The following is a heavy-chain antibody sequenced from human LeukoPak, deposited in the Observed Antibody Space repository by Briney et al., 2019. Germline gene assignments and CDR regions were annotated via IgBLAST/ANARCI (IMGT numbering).Heavy chain of an antibody. Sequence: PSETLSLTCTVSGGSISSYYWSWIRQPPGKGLEWIGYIYYSGSTNYNPSLKSRVTISVDTSKNQFSLKLSSVTAADTVVYYCARGALGGSTDYYMDVWDKGTTVTVSS. J-gene: IGHJ6*03. CDR3: ARGALGGSTDYYMDV. CDR1: GGSISSYY. D-gene: IGHD3-10*01. V-gene: IGHV4-59*01. CDR2: IYYSGST.